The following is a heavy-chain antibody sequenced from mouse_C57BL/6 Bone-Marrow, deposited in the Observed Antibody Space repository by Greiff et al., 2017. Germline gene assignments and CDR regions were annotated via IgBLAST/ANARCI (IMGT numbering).Heavy chain of an antibody. D-gene: IGHD2-1*01. CDR3: AKNRAYGNFYFDY. V-gene: IGHV2-5*01. CDR1: GFSLTSYG. J-gene: IGHJ2*01. CDR2: IWSGGST. Sequence: VQLVESGPGLVQPSQSLSITCTVSGFSLTSYGVHWVRQSPGKGLEWLGVIWSGGSTDYNAAFMSRLSITKENSKSQVFFKMNSLQADDTAIYYCAKNRAYGNFYFDYWGQGTTLTVSS.